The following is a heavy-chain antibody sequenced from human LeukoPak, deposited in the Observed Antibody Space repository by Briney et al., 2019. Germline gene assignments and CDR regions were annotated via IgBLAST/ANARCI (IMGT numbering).Heavy chain of an antibody. CDR3: ARHFFGGPFDY. V-gene: IGHV3-23*01. CDR2: ISVDGDTT. D-gene: IGHD3-16*01. CDR1: GFSFSNYA. J-gene: IGHJ4*02. Sequence: PGGSLRLSCAASGFSFSNYAMSWVRLAPGKGLEWVSAISVDGDTTYYADSVKGRLTISRDNSKNMLYLQTNSLRAEDTAVYYCARHFFGGPFDYWGQGTLVTVSS.